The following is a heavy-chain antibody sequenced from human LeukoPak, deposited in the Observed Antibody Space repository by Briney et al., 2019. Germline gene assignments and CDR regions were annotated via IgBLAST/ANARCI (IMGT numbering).Heavy chain of an antibody. J-gene: IGHJ6*02. CDR1: GFTFSSYA. V-gene: IGHV3-30-3*01. D-gene: IGHD2-15*01. CDR2: ISYDGSNK. CDR3: ARGAHCSGGSCYSWDYYGMDV. Sequence: GRSLRLSCAASGFTFSSYAMHWVRQAPGKGLEWVAVISYDGSNKYYADSVKGRFTISRDNSKNTLYPQMNSLRAEDTAVYYCARGAHCSGGSCYSWDYYGMDVWGQGTTVTVSS.